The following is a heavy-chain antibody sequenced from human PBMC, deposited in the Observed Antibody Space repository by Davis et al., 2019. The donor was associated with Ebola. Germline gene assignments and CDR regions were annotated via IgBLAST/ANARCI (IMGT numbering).Heavy chain of an antibody. Sequence: ASVKVSCKASGYTFTSYGISWVRQAPGQGLEWMGWISAYNGNTNYAQKLQGRVTMTTDTSTSTAYMELSSLRSEDTAVYYCARGGGVDSSSWFYYYYGMDVWGQGTTVTVSS. CDR3: ARGGGVDSSSWFYYYYGMDV. CDR2: ISAYNGNT. V-gene: IGHV1-18*01. D-gene: IGHD6-13*01. J-gene: IGHJ6*02. CDR1: GYTFTSYG.